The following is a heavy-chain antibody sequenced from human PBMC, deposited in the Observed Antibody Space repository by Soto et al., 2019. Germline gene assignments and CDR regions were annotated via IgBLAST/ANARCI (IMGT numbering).Heavy chain of an antibody. Sequence: ASVKVSCKASGGTFSSYTISWVRQAPGQGLEWMGRIIPILGIANYAQKFQGRVTITADKSTSTAYMELSSLRSEDTAVYYCARDRGIVVVPAAMPHAFDIWGQGTMVTVSS. D-gene: IGHD2-2*01. CDR3: ARDRGIVVVPAAMPHAFDI. CDR2: IIPILGIA. V-gene: IGHV1-69*04. J-gene: IGHJ3*02. CDR1: GGTFSSYT.